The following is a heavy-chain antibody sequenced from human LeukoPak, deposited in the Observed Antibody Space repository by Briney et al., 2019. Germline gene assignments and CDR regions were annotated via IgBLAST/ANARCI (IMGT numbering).Heavy chain of an antibody. J-gene: IGHJ4*02. Sequence: GGSLRLSCAASGFTVSSNYMSWVRQAPGKGLEWVSVIYSGGSTYYADSVKGRFTISRDNSKNTLYLQMNSLRAEDTAVYYCARDAGTYVDTAMAKGTFDYWGQGTLVTVSS. CDR1: GFTVSSNY. V-gene: IGHV3-66*01. CDR3: ARDAGTYVDTAMAKGTFDY. CDR2: IYSGGST. D-gene: IGHD5-18*01.